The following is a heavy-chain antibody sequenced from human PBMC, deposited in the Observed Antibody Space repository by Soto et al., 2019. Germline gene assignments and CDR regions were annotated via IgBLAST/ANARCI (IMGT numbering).Heavy chain of an antibody. J-gene: IGHJ4*02. V-gene: IGHV3-23*01. CDR1: GFIFSSYA. D-gene: IGHD1-26*01. Sequence: GGSLRLSCAASGFIFSSYAMSWVRQAPGKGLEWVSAISGSGGSTYYADSVKGRFTISRDNSKNTLYLQMNSLRAEDTALYYCAKDREGINYYFDHWGQGTLVTVSS. CDR2: ISGSGGST. CDR3: AKDREGINYYFDH.